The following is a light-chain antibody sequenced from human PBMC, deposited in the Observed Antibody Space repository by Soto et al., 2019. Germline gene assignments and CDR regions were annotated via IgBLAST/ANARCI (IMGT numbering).Light chain of an antibody. V-gene: IGKV3-20*01. CDR2: DAS. Sequence: EIMLTQSPGTLSLSPGERATLSCRASQNLSGTFLAWYQQKPGQAPSLLIYDASIRATGIPDRFSGSGSGTDFTLTISRLEPEDFAVYYCQHYGSSPQAFGQGTKVDIK. CDR3: QHYGSSPQA. CDR1: QNLSGTF. J-gene: IGKJ1*01.